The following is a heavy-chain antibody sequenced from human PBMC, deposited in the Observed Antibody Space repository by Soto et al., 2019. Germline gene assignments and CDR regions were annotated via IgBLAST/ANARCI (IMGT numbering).Heavy chain of an antibody. Sequence: PGGSLRLSCAASGFTFSSYEMNWVRQAPGKGLEWVSYISSSGSTIYYADSVKGRFTISRDSAKNSLYLQMNSLRAEDTAVYYCARGAGYDFWSGYYLAGIFDYWGQGTLVTVSS. CDR2: ISSSGSTI. CDR3: ARGAGYDFWSGYYLAGIFDY. D-gene: IGHD3-3*01. V-gene: IGHV3-48*03. J-gene: IGHJ4*02. CDR1: GFTFSSYE.